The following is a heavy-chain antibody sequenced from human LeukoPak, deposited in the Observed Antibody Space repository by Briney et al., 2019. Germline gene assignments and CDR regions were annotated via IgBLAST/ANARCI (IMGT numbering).Heavy chain of an antibody. J-gene: IGHJ4*02. CDR1: GYTLTELS. Sequence: ASVKVSCKVSGYTLTELSMHWVRQAPGKGLEWMGGFDPEDGETIYAQKFQGRATMTEDTSTDTAYMELSSLRSEDTAVYYCATDRLSSFYGDYVWEDYWGQGTLVTVSS. CDR2: FDPEDGET. V-gene: IGHV1-24*01. CDR3: ATDRLSSFYGDYVWEDY. D-gene: IGHD4-17*01.